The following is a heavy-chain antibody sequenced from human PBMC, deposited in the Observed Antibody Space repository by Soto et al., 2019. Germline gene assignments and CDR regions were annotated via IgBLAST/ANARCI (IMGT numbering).Heavy chain of an antibody. CDR3: ARDRGVAPPVAVNTHYYYYMDV. D-gene: IGHD6-19*01. J-gene: IGHJ6*03. CDR1: GYSFTNYG. CDR2: ISGFNGNT. Sequence: QDQLVQSGAEVKKPGASVTVSCKASGYSFTNYGITWVRQAPGQGLEWMGWISGFNGNTNYAQKLQGKVTMTTDASTSTAYMELRSLRSDDTAVYYCARDRGVAPPVAVNTHYYYYMDVWGKGTTVTVSS. V-gene: IGHV1-18*01.